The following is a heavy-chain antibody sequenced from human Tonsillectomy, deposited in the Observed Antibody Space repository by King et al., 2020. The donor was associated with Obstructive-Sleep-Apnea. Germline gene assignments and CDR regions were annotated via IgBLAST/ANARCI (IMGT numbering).Heavy chain of an antibody. D-gene: IGHD2-8*01. CDR2: ISWNSGNI. CDR3: AKVMGFDTGGGFDY. Sequence: VQLVESGGGLVQPGRSLRLSCAASGFNLDDYAMHWVRQVPGKGLEWVSGISWNSGNIGYADSVKGRFTITRDNAKNSLYLQMNNLSAEDTALSYCAKVMGFDTGGGFDYWGQGALVTVFS. V-gene: IGHV3-9*01. CDR1: GFNLDDYA. J-gene: IGHJ4*02.